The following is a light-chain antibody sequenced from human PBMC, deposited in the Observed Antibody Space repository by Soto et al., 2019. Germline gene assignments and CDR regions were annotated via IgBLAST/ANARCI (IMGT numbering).Light chain of an antibody. CDR3: QQYNSWVT. CDR1: QSVNSK. V-gene: IGKV3-15*01. Sequence: EIVMTQSPATLSVSPGERATLSCRASQSVNSKLAWYQQKPGQAPRLLIYGASTRATGIPGRFSGSGSGTEFTLTISSLQSEDFAVYYCQQYNSWVTFGGGTKVDIK. J-gene: IGKJ4*01. CDR2: GAS.